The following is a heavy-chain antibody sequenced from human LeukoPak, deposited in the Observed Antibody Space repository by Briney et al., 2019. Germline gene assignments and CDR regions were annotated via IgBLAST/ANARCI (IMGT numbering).Heavy chain of an antibody. CDR1: GFTFSSYA. CDR2: ISGSDGST. D-gene: IGHD4-17*01. J-gene: IGHJ5*02. Sequence: PGGSLRLSCAASGFTFSSYAMSWVRQAPGKGLAWGSSISGSDGSTYYADSVQGRFTISRDNSKNTLFLQMNSLRAEDTAVYYCAKSPRVAGDANHNWFDPWGQGTLVTVSS. CDR3: AKSPRVAGDANHNWFDP. V-gene: IGHV3-23*01.